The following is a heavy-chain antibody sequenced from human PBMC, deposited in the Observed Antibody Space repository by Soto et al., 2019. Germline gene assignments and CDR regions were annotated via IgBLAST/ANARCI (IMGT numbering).Heavy chain of an antibody. CDR3: ARDYCSSPKCSRYNYFDF. V-gene: IGHV1-18*04. CDR1: NYTFTYYG. CDR2: ISAYSGYT. J-gene: IGHJ4*02. Sequence: QVHLEQSGVEVKKPGASVKVSCKASNYTFTYYGISWVRQAPGQGLEWMGWISAYSGYTNYAQNLQGRVFMTTDTSTNTAYLELRSLRSDDTAMYYCARDYCSSPKCSRYNYFDFWGQGTLITVSS. D-gene: IGHD2-2*01.